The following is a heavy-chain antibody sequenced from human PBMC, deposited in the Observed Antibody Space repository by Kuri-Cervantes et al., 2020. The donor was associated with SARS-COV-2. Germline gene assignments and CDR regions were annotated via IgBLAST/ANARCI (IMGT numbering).Heavy chain of an antibody. Sequence: GSLRLSCAASGFTFSSYAMHWVRQAPGKGLEWVAVISYDGSNKYYADSVKGRFTISRDNSKNTLYLQMNSLRAEDTAVYYCAKDPSNWGYFDYWGQGTLVTVSS. CDR2: ISYDGSNK. D-gene: IGHD7-27*01. CDR1: GFTFSSYA. V-gene: IGHV3-30-3*01. J-gene: IGHJ4*02. CDR3: AKDPSNWGYFDY.